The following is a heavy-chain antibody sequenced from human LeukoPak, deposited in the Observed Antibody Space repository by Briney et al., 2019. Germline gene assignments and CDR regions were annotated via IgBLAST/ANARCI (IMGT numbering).Heavy chain of an antibody. CDR2: ISYDGSNK. Sequence: GGSLRLSCAASGFTFSSYGMHWVRQAPGKGLEWVAVISYDGSNKYYADSVKGRFTISRDNAKNSLYLQMNSLRAEDTAVYYCARDQRYCDSSGYLDYWGQGTLVTVSS. CDR3: ARDQRYCDSSGYLDY. D-gene: IGHD3-22*01. J-gene: IGHJ4*02. V-gene: IGHV3-30*03. CDR1: GFTFSSYG.